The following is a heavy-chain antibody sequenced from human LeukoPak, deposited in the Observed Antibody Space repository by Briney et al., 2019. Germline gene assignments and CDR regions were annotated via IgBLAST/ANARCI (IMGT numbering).Heavy chain of an antibody. CDR2: IYSGGSI. CDR3: ASGRGSARFDY. J-gene: IGHJ4*02. CDR1: GFTVSSKY. V-gene: IGHV3-66*01. Sequence: GGSLRLSCAASGFTVSSKYMSWVRQAPGKELEWVSIIYSGGSIYYADSVKTRFTISRDNSKNTVYLQMNSLRVEDTAVYYCASGRGSARFDYWGQGILVTVSS. D-gene: IGHD1-26*01.